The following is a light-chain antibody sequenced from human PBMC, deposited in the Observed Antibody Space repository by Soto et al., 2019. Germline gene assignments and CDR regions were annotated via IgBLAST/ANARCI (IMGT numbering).Light chain of an antibody. CDR2: SAS. CDR1: QRVGIN. J-gene: IGKJ1*01. V-gene: IGKV3-15*01. CDR3: QQYNGWPRT. Sequence: IVMTQSPATLSVSPGDTATLSCRASQRVGINLAWYQQKPGQAPRLLIYSASTRASGIPDRFSGSGSGTEFTLTISSLQSEDFAFFYCQQYNGWPRTFGQGTKVDIK.